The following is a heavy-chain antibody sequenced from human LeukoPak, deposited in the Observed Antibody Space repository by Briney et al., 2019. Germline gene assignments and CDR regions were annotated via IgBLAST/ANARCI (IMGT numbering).Heavy chain of an antibody. Sequence: GGSLRLSCGASGFTFGSHAMYWVRQAPGKGLEWVAGIFGSGGSPNYADSVKGRFTISRDNPKNTLYLQMNSLRAEDTAVYFCAKRGVVIRVILVGFHKEAYYFDSWGQGALVTVSS. CDR3: AKRGVVIRVILVGFHKEAYYFDS. V-gene: IGHV3-23*01. J-gene: IGHJ4*02. D-gene: IGHD3-22*01. CDR1: GFTFGSHA. CDR2: IFGSGGSP.